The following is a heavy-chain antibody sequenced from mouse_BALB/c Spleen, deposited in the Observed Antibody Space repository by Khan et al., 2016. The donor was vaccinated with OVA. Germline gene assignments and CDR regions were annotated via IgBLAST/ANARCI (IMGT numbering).Heavy chain of an antibody. CDR3: ARTGSKGWFAY. D-gene: IGHD4-1*01. V-gene: IGHV1S135*01. CDR2: IDPFNGGT. J-gene: IGHJ3*01. CDR1: GYSFTSYY. Sequence: VQLKQSGPELMKPGASVKISCKASGYSFTSYYIHWMKQSHGKSLEWIGYIDPFNGGTNYNQKFKGKATLTVDKSSNTAYMHLSSLTSEDSAVYYCARTGSKGWFAYWGQGTLVTVSA.